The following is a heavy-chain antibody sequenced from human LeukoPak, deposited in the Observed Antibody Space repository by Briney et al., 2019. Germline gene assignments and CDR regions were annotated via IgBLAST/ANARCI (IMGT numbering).Heavy chain of an antibody. Sequence: SETLSLTCTVSGGSISTYYGNWIRQAPGKGLEWIGYIYYSGSTNYNPSLKSRVTISVDTSKNQFSLKLSSVTAADTAMYYCARVGGSYYYYYGMDVWGQGTTVTVSS. J-gene: IGHJ6*02. V-gene: IGHV4-59*01. D-gene: IGHD1-26*01. CDR2: IYYSGST. CDR3: ARVGGSYYYYYGMDV. CDR1: GGSISTYY.